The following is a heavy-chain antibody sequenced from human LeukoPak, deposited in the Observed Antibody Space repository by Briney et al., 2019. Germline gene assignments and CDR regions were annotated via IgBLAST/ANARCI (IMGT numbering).Heavy chain of an antibody. Sequence: GESLKISCKASGYSFASYWIGWVRQMSGKGLEWMAIVHPNDASTIYSPSFQGQVTISADKSISTAYLQWSTLKASDTAIYYCVRHSNWGFDYWGQGTTVTVSS. CDR2: VHPNDAST. CDR1: GYSFASYW. J-gene: IGHJ4*03. D-gene: IGHD7-27*01. V-gene: IGHV5-51*01. CDR3: VRHSNWGFDY.